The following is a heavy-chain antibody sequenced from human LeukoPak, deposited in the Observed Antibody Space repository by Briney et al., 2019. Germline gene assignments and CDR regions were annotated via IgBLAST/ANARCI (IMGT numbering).Heavy chain of an antibody. V-gene: IGHV4-39*01. J-gene: IGHJ4*01. Sequence: SETLSLTCAVSGGSISTSSYCWGWIRQPPGKGLEWIGSISYSGTTYYNPSLKSRVTISVDTSNNQFSLRLTSVTAADTAVYFCARHPSSAWHADYWGHGTLVTVSS. CDR3: ARHPSSAWHADY. D-gene: IGHD6-25*01. CDR1: GGSISTSSYC. CDR2: ISYSGTT.